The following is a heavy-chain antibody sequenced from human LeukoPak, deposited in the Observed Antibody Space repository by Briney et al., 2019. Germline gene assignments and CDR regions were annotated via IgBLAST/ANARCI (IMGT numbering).Heavy chain of an antibody. J-gene: IGHJ4*02. Sequence: PGGSLRLSCAASGFTFSSYAMSWVRQAPGKGLEWVSAISGSGGSTYYADSVKGRFTISRDNSKNTLYLQMNSPRAEDTAVYYCAKVRKEGPYYDFWSGLFDYWGQGTLVTVSS. CDR1: GFTFSSYA. CDR2: ISGSGGST. CDR3: AKVRKEGPYYDFWSGLFDY. V-gene: IGHV3-23*01. D-gene: IGHD3-3*01.